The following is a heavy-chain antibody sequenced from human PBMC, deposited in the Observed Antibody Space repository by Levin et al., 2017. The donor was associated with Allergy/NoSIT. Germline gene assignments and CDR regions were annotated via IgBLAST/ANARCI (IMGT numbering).Heavy chain of an antibody. CDR1: GFTFSSFA. Sequence: PGGSLRLSCAASGFTFSSFAMSWVRQAPGKGLEWVSAISGSGGSTYYADSVKGRFTISRDNSKNTLYLQMNSLRAEDTAVYYCAKDRGGCSGGSCYFSFGAFDIWGQGTMVTVSS. CDR2: ISGSGGST. V-gene: IGHV3-23*01. D-gene: IGHD2-15*01. CDR3: AKDRGGCSGGSCYFSFGAFDI. J-gene: IGHJ3*02.